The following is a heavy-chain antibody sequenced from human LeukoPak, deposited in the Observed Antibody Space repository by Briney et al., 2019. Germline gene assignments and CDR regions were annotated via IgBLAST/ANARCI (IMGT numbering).Heavy chain of an antibody. Sequence: ASETLSLTCTVSGGSISSSSYYWGWIRQPPGKGLEWIGSIYYSGSTYYNPSLKSRVTISVDRSKNQFSLKLSSVTAADTAVYYCARDPPIAYCSSTSCYTGAWGQGTLVTVSS. CDR3: ARDPPIAYCSSTSCYTGA. D-gene: IGHD2-2*02. CDR1: GGSISSSSYY. J-gene: IGHJ5*02. V-gene: IGHV4-39*07. CDR2: IYYSGST.